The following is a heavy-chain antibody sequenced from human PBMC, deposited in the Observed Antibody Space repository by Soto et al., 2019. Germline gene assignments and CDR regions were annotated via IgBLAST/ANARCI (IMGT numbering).Heavy chain of an antibody. V-gene: IGHV2-5*02. CDR2: IYWDDDK. D-gene: IGHD3-9*01. J-gene: IGHJ4*02. Sequence: SGPTPVYPTQTLTKTFPFSGVSLSTSRGGGGWIPQPPGKALEGLALIYWDDDKRYSPSLKSRLTITKDTSKNQVVLTMTNMDPVDTATYYCAHERGYYDILTGHYKYGKFDYWGQGTLVTVSS. CDR3: AHERGYYDILTGHYKYGKFDY. CDR1: GVSLSTSRGG.